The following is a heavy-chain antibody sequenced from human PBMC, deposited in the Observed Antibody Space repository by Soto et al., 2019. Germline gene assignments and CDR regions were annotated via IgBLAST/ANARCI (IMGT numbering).Heavy chain of an antibody. D-gene: IGHD6-13*01. CDR3: ARGGFSTSWLGLLGTGAHGVEIDY. Sequence: QVQLVQSGAEVKKTGASVEVSCKASGYTFISYGISWVLQAPGQGLEWVGWISPYNGKTNYAQKFQGRVTLTTETTASTDYLDLRRLRSDDTAVYYCARGGFSTSWLGLLGTGAHGVEIDYWGQGTLVTVSS. CDR2: ISPYNGKT. CDR1: GYTFISYG. J-gene: IGHJ4*02. V-gene: IGHV1-18*01.